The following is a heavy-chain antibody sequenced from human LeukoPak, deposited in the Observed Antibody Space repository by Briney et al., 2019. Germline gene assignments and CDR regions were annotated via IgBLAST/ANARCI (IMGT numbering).Heavy chain of an antibody. D-gene: IGHD3-9*01. CDR1: GFTFSSYG. CDR2: ISYDGSNK. J-gene: IGHJ4*02. Sequence: PGGSLGLSCAASGFTFSSYGMHWVRQAPGKGLEWVAVISYDGSNKYYADSVKGRFTISRDNSKNTLYLQVNSLRAEDTAVYYCAKGKFLTGYLDDYWGQGTLVTVSS. V-gene: IGHV3-30*18. CDR3: AKGKFLTGYLDDY.